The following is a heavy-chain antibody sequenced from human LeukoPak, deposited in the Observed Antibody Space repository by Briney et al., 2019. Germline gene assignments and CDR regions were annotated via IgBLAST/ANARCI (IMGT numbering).Heavy chain of an antibody. CDR2: ISYDGSNK. J-gene: IGHJ4*02. CDR3: AREYSSYPFDY. Sequence: GRSLRLSCAASGFTFSSYAMHWVRQAPGKGLEWVAVISYDGSNKYYADSVKGRFTISRDNSKNTLYLQMNSLRAEDTAVYYCAREYSSYPFDYWGQGTLVTVSS. V-gene: IGHV3-30-3*01. D-gene: IGHD6-6*01. CDR1: GFTFSSYA.